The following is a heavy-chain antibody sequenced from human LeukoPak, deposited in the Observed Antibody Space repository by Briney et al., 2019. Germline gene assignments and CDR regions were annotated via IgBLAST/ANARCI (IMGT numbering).Heavy chain of an antibody. CDR2: IKQDGSEK. CDR3: ARAGSSSPRSGGYYYYYMDV. D-gene: IGHD6-6*01. Sequence: GGSLRLSCAASGFTFSSYWMSWVRQAPGKGLEWVANIKQDGSEKYYVDSVKGRFTISRDNAKNSLYLQMNSLRAEDTAVYYCARAGSSSPRSGGYYYYYMDVWGKGTTATVSS. V-gene: IGHV3-7*01. J-gene: IGHJ6*03. CDR1: GFTFSSYW.